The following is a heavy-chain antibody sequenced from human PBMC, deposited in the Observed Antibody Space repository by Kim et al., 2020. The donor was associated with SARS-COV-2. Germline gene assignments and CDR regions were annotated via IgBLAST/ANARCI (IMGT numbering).Heavy chain of an antibody. V-gene: IGHV4-34*01. Sequence: SETLSLTCGVYGDSFSGYYWTWIRQPPGKGLEWIGEINHSGTANYSPSLRSRVTISVDTSKNQFSLRLTSVTAADTALYYCARGHRRIPKLVGSTGSWLDYWGQGTLVSVSS. D-gene: IGHD1-26*01. J-gene: IGHJ4*02. CDR2: INHSGTA. CDR1: GDSFSGYY. CDR3: ARGHRRIPKLVGSTGSWLDY.